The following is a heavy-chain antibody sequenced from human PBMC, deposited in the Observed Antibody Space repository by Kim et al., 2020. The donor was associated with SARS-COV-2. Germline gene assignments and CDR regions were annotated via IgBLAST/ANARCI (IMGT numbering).Heavy chain of an antibody. D-gene: IGHD3-10*01. V-gene: IGHV1-18*04. CDR3: ASGYYYGSGSPSDDAFDI. J-gene: IGHJ3*02. CDR1: GYTFTSYG. CDR2: ISAYNGNT. Sequence: ASVKVSCKASGYTFTSYGISWVRQAPGQGLEWMGWISAYNGNTNYAQKLQGRVTMTTDTSTSTAYMELRSLRSDDTAVYYCASGYYYGSGSPSDDAFDIWGQGTMGTVSS.